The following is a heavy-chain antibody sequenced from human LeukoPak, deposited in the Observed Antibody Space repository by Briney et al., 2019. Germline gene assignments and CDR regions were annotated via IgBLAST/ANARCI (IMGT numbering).Heavy chain of an antibody. J-gene: IGHJ3*01. CDR3: ARPPGDTVVIPTAYAAFDV. CDR1: GFTFSSYA. CDR2: ISYDGSNK. V-gene: IGHV3-30-3*01. D-gene: IGHD2-2*01. Sequence: PGGSLRLSCAASGFTFSSYAMHWVRQAPGKGLEWVAVISYDGSNKYYADSVKGRFTISRDNSKNTLYLQMNSLRAEDTAVYYCARPPGDTVVIPTAYAAFDVWGQGTLVTVSS.